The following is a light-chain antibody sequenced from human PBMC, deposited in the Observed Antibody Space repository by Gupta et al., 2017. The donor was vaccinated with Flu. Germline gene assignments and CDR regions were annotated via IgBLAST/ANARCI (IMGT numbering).Light chain of an antibody. CDR3: QQSYNTPWT. V-gene: IGKV1-39*01. CDR1: QTITIY. CDR2: GAS. J-gene: IGKJ1*01. Sequence: DIQMTQPPSSLSASVGDRVTITCRASQTITIYLNWYQQKPGKAPKLLIYGASSLQSGDPSRFSGSGSETNFTLTINSLQPEDFATYYCQQSYNTPWTFGQGTKVEIK.